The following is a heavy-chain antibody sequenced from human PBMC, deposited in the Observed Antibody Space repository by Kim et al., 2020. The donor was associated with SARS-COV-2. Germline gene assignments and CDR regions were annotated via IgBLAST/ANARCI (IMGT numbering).Heavy chain of an antibody. Sequence: SETLSLTCTVSGGSISSGGYYWSWTRQHPGKGLEWIGYIYNSGSTYYNPSLKSRVTISVDTSKNQFSLKLCSVTAADTAVYYCARNEQKAYFEYWGQGTLVPVSS. CDR2: IYNSGST. J-gene: IGHJ4*02. D-gene: IGHD1-1*01. CDR1: GGSISSGGYY. V-gene: IGHV4-31*03. CDR3: ARNEQKAYFEY.